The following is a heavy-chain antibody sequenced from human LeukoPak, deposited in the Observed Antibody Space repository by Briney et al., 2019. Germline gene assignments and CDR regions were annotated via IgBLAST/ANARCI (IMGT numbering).Heavy chain of an antibody. CDR1: GFTFSSYA. J-gene: IGHJ6*03. Sequence: GGSLILSCAPSGFTFSSYAMHGVRQAPGKGLGWVVVISYDGSNKYYADSVKGRFTISRDNSKNTLYLQMNSLRDEDTAVYYCARDPLNGRFYYYYMDVWGKGTTVTVSS. CDR3: ARDPLNGRFYYYYMDV. V-gene: IGHV3-30*04. CDR2: ISYDGSNK. D-gene: IGHD3-16*01.